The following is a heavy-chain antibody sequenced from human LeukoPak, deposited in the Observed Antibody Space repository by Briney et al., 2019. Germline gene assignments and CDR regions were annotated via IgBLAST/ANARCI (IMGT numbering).Heavy chain of an antibody. J-gene: IGHJ4*02. CDR3: ARGGDRDY. CDR1: GFTLSSYD. CDR2: IGIAGDT. Sequence: GGSLRLSCAASGFTLSSYDMHWVRQVTGKRLEWVSAIGIAGDTYYLDSVKGRFTISRENAKNSLYLQMNSLRAGDTAVYYCARGGDRDYWGQGTLVTVSS. V-gene: IGHV3-13*04.